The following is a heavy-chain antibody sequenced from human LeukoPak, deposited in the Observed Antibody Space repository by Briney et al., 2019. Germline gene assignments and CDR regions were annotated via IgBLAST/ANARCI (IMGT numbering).Heavy chain of an antibody. CDR1: GFTFSSYS. V-gene: IGHV3-21*01. Sequence: PGGSLRLSCAASGFTFSSYSMNWVRQAPGKGLEWVSSISSSSSYIYYADSVKGRFTISRDNAKNSLYLQMNSLRAEDTAVYYCARDSISSTEPGEFDYWGQGTLVTVSS. J-gene: IGHJ4*02. D-gene: IGHD2-2*01. CDR2: ISSSSSYI. CDR3: ARDSISSTEPGEFDY.